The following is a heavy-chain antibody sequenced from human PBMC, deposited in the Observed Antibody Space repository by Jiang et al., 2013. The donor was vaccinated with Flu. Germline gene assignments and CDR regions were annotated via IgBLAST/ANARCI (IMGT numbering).Heavy chain of an antibody. D-gene: IGHD2-2*02. CDR2: IWYDGSNK. Sequence: VIWYDGSNKYYADSVKGRFTTSRDNSKNTLYLQMNSLRAEDTAVYYCAREAGDIVVVPAAILLYWGQGTLVTVSS. J-gene: IGHJ4*02. V-gene: IGHV3-33*01. CDR3: AREAGDIVVVPAAILLY.